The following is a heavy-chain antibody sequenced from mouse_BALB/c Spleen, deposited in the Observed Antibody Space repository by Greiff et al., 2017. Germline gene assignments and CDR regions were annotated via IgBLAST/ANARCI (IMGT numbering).Heavy chain of an antibody. D-gene: IGHD1-1*02. CDR1: GYTFTSYY. V-gene: IGHV1S56*01. CDR2: IYPGDGST. Sequence: VQLQQSGPELVKPGASVKMSCKASGYTFTSYYIHWVKQRPRQGLEWIGWIYPGDGSTKYNEKFKGNTTLTADKSSSTAYMLLSSLTSEDSAIYFCARRGSLYAMDYWGQGTSVTVSS. J-gene: IGHJ4*01. CDR3: ARRGSLYAMDY.